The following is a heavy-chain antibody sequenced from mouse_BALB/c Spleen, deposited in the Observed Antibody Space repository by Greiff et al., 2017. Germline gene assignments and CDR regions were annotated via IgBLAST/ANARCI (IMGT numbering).Heavy chain of an antibody. D-gene: IGHD1-1*01. V-gene: IGHV5-9-4*01. CDR3: ARDRECYGSSPYYAMDY. CDR1: GFTFSSYA. Sequence: EVKLVESGGGLVKPGGSLKLSCAASGFTFSSYAMSWVRQSPEKRLEWVAEISSGGSYTYYPDTVTGRFTISRDNAKNTLYLEMSSLRSEDTAMYYCARDRECYGSSPYYAMDYWGQGTSVTVSS. J-gene: IGHJ4*01. CDR2: ISSGGSYT.